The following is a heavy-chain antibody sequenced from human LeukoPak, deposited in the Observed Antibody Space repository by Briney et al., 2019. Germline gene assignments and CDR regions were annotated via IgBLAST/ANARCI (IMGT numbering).Heavy chain of an antibody. Sequence: KPGGSLRLSCAASGFTFSDYHMSWIRQAPGKGLEWVSYISNGGSTLYYADSVKGRFTISRANAKNPLYLQMNSLRAEDTAVYYCARDIPQTGAPGELDYWGQGTLVTVSS. CDR2: ISNGGSTL. D-gene: IGHD1-1*01. J-gene: IGHJ4*02. CDR1: GFTFSDYH. V-gene: IGHV3-11*04. CDR3: ARDIPQTGAPGELDY.